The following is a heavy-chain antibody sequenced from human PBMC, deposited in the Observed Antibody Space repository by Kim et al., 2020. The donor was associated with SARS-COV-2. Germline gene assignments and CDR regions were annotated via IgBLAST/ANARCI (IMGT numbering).Heavy chain of an antibody. CDR1: GFTFSSYW. CDR2: IKQDGSEK. J-gene: IGHJ6*02. D-gene: IGHD6-19*01. Sequence: GGSLRLSCGASGFTFSSYWMSWVRQAPGKGLEWVANIKQDGSEKYYVDSVKGRFTISRDNAKNSLYLQMNSLRAEDTAVYYCARDTSKQWLGTYYYYGMDVWGQGTTVTVSS. V-gene: IGHV3-7*01. CDR3: ARDTSKQWLGTYYYYGMDV.